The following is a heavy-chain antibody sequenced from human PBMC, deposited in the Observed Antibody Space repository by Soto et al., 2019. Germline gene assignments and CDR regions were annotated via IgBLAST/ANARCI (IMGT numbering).Heavy chain of an antibody. CDR3: ARQGSGWCYFDY. CDR1: GGSLSTYY. Sequence: SETLSLTCTVSGGSLSTYYWSWVRQPPGKGLEWIGYIYDSGSTNYNPSLKSRITISVDTSKNQFSLKVNSVTAADTAVYYCARQGSGWCYFDYWGQGTLVTVSS. D-gene: IGHD6-19*01. V-gene: IGHV4-59*08. CDR2: IYDSGST. J-gene: IGHJ4*02.